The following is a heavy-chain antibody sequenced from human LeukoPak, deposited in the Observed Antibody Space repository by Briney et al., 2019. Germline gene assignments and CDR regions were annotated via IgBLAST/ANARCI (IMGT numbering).Heavy chain of an antibody. CDR3: ARFPDPAGSDY. J-gene: IGHJ4*02. V-gene: IGHV3-66*01. Sequence: GGSLRLSCAASGFTVSSNYMSWVRQAPGKGLEWVSVIYSGGSTYYADSVKGRFTISRDNSKNTLYLQMNSLRAEDTAVYYCARFPDPAGSDYWGQGTLVTVSS. D-gene: IGHD6-25*01. CDR2: IYSGGST. CDR1: GFTVSSNY.